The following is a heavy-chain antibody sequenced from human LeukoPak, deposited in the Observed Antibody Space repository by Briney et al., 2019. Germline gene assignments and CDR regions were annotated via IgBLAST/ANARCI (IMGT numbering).Heavy chain of an antibody. CDR1: GFTFSSYA. Sequence: GASLRLSCAASGFTFSSYAMSWVRQAPGKGLEWVSVMYAGGSTYYADSVKGRFTISRDSSKNTLYLQMNSLRVEDTAMYYCARSGSGWFDYWGQGTLVTVSS. D-gene: IGHD6-19*01. V-gene: IGHV3-53*01. CDR2: MYAGGST. J-gene: IGHJ4*02. CDR3: ARSGSGWFDY.